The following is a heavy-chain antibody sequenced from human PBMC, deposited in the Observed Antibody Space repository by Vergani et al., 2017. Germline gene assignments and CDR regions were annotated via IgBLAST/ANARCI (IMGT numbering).Heavy chain of an antibody. CDR1: GFTFSSYW. V-gene: IGHV3-7*01. Sequence: EVQLVESGGGLVQPGGSLRLSCAASGFTFSSYWMSWVRQAPGKGLEWVANIKQDGSEKYYVDSVKGRFTISRDNAKNSLYLQMNSLRAEDTAVYYCARGGIEVAGNYWYFDLWGRGTLVTVSS. J-gene: IGHJ2*01. D-gene: IGHD6-19*01. CDR3: ARGGIEVAGNYWYFDL. CDR2: IKQDGSEK.